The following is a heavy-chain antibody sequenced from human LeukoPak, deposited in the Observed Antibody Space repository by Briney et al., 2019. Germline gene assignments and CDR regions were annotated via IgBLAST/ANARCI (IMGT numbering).Heavy chain of an antibody. CDR3: ARKGIPYGDYGWSFDL. CDR1: VGSISSYY. V-gene: IGHV4-59*08. J-gene: IGHJ2*01. D-gene: IGHD4-17*01. Sequence: PAETLSLTCTFSVGSISSYYWSWIRQPPGKGLEGIGDIYYSGSTNYNPSLQSRVHISVDTSKNQFSLKLSSVTAADTAVYYCARKGIPYGDYGWSFDLWGRGTLVTVSS. CDR2: IYYSGST.